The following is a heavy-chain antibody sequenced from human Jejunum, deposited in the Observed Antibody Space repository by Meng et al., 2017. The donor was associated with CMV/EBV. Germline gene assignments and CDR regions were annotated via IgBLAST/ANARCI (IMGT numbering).Heavy chain of an antibody. CDR2: INHSGST. V-gene: IGHV4-34*01. CDR3: ARGGGDPIRGVLPFDY. D-gene: IGHD2-21*01. Sequence: QVHLQHGGAGLLKRAETLSLTGGVYGGSFSSYYWSWIRQPPGKGLEWIAEINHSGSTNYNPSLKSQVTISLDTSNSHFSLKLTSVTAADTAVYFCARGGGDPIRGVLPFDYWGQGTLVTVSS. J-gene: IGHJ4*02. CDR1: GGSFSSYY.